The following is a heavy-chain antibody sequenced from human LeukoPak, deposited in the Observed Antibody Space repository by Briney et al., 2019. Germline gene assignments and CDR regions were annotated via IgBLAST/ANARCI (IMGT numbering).Heavy chain of an antibody. CDR1: GYYFSSYW. CDR3: ARLGLAEHY. J-gene: IGHJ4*02. D-gene: IGHD3-16*01. CDR2: IYPGDSDT. Sequence: GESLKISCKGSGYYFSSYWIAWVRQMPGKGLEWMGVIYPGDSDTRYSPSFQGQVTISADKSINTAYLQWNSLKASDTAMYYCARLGLAEHYWGQGTLVTVSS. V-gene: IGHV5-51*01.